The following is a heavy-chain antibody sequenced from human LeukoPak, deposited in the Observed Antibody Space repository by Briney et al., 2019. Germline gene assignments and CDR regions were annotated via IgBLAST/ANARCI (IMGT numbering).Heavy chain of an antibody. Sequence: SETLSLTCAAYGGSFSGYYWSWIRQPPGKGLEWIGEINHSGSTNYNPSLKSRVTISVDTSKNQFSLKLSSVTAADTAVYYCARAPIRRSYSSGWYRRFDYWGQGTLVTVSS. CDR3: ARAPIRRSYSSGWYRRFDY. CDR1: GGSFSGYY. J-gene: IGHJ4*02. V-gene: IGHV4-34*01. D-gene: IGHD6-19*01. CDR2: INHSGST.